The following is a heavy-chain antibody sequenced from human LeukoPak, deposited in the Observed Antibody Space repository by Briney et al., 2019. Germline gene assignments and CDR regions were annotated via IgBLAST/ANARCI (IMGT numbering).Heavy chain of an antibody. Sequence: GGSLRLSCAASGFTFSSYAMSWVRQAPGKGLEWVSVISGSGGSTYYADSVKGRFTISRDNSKNTLYLQMNSLRAEDTAVYYCAKFPLKSTVTKTANFDYWGQGTLVTVFS. J-gene: IGHJ4*02. CDR2: ISGSGGST. CDR1: GFTFSSYA. CDR3: AKFPLKSTVTKTANFDY. V-gene: IGHV3-23*01. D-gene: IGHD4-17*01.